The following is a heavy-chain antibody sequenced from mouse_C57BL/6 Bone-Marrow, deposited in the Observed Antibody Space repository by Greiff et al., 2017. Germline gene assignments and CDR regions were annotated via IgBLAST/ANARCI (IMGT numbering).Heavy chain of an antibody. Sequence: QVQLQQSGAELARPGASVKMSCKASGYTFNSYTMHWVKQRHGQGLEWIGYINPRSGYTKYNQKLKDKATLTADKSSITAYMQLSSRTSEDSAVYYCARRPLYYDYAWFAYWGQGTLVTVSA. V-gene: IGHV1-4*01. D-gene: IGHD2-4*01. J-gene: IGHJ3*01. CDR2: INPRSGYT. CDR3: ARRPLYYDYAWFAY. CDR1: GYTFNSYT.